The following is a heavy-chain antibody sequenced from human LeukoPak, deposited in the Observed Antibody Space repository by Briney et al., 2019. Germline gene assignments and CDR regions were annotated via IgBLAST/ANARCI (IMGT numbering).Heavy chain of an antibody. D-gene: IGHD5-24*01. Sequence: QPGGSLRFSCAASGFTFSSYWMTWVRQTPGKGLEWVANIRMDGGEQYYMDSVEGRFAISRDNAKNSLYLQMYSLRPEDTAVYYCARDKGYNSAYWGRGTLVTVSS. V-gene: IGHV3-7*01. CDR2: IRMDGGEQ. CDR1: GFTFSSYW. J-gene: IGHJ4*02. CDR3: ARDKGYNSAY.